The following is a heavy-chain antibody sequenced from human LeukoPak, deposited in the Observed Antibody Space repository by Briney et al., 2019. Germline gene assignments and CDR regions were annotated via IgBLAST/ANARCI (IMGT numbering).Heavy chain of an antibody. V-gene: IGHV4-59*08. CDR2: IYYSGST. CDR1: GGSISSYY. CDR3: ARESLVGATYY. Sequence: PSETLSLTCTVSGGSISSYYWSWIRQPPGKGLEWIGYIYYSGSTNYDPSLKSRVTISVDTSKNQFSLKLSSVTAADTAVYYCARESLVGATYYWGQGTLVTVSP. D-gene: IGHD1-26*01. J-gene: IGHJ4*02.